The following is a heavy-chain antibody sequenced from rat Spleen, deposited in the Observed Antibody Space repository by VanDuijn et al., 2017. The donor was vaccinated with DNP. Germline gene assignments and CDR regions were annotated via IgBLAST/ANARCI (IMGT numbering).Heavy chain of an antibody. CDR1: GFSLTRDG. J-gene: IGHJ4*01. CDR2: MSSGGST. CDR3: TRDPLYNSGALDA. D-gene: IGHD4-3*01. V-gene: IGHV2S12*01. Sequence: QVQLKESGPGLVQPSQTLSLTCTVSGFSLTRDGVTWVRQPPGKGLEWLAAMSSGGSTYYNSTLKSRLTISRDTSKRQVFLEMNSLQIEDTAIYFCTRDPLYNSGALDAWGQGISVTVSS.